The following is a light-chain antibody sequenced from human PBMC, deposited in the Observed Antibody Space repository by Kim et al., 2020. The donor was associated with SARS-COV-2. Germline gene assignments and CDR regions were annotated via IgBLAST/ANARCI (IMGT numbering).Light chain of an antibody. CDR1: SSNIGSNT. CDR2: SNN. Sequence: GQRVTISCSGSSSNIGSNTVNWYQQRPGTAPQLLIYSNNQWPSGVPDRFSGSKSGTSASLAISGLQSEDEAEYYCAAWDDSLNGGVFGGGTKLTVL. V-gene: IGLV1-44*01. CDR3: AAWDDSLNGGV. J-gene: IGLJ2*01.